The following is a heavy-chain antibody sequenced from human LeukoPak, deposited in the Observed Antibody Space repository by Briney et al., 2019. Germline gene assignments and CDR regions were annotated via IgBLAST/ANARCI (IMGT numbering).Heavy chain of an antibody. CDR2: IDPPGSDK. V-gene: IGHV3-7*01. D-gene: IGHD3-10*01. J-gene: IGHJ4*02. CDR1: GFTFSSYW. CDR3: TRDVIRGTNLGY. Sequence: GGSLRLSCAASGFTFSSYWISWVRQAPGKGLEWVANIDPPGSDKYYVDSVKGRFTISRDNAKNSLYLQMNSLRAEDTAVYYCTRDVIRGTNLGYWGQGTLVTVSS.